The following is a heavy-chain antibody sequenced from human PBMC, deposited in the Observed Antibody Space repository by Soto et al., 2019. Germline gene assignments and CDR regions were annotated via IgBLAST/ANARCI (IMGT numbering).Heavy chain of an antibody. Sequence: QITLKESGPPLVKPTQTLTLTCTFSGFSLSTSGVGVGWIRQPPGKALEWLALIYWDDDKRYSPSLKSRLTTTNATSQHQVVTTMTTMDPLDTATYYCAHRRAYCSGGSCYSICIDPWGQGTLVTVSS. D-gene: IGHD2-15*01. CDR3: AHRRAYCSGGSCYSICIDP. CDR2: IYWDDDK. V-gene: IGHV2-5*02. CDR1: GFSLSTSGVG. J-gene: IGHJ5*02.